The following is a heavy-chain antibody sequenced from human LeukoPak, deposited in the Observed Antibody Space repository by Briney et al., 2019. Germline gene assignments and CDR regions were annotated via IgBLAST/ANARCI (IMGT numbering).Heavy chain of an antibody. CDR1: GFTFSSYS. Sequence: GGSLRLSCAASGFTFSSYSMNWVRQAPGKGLEWVSYISGSGSTKYYADSVKGRFTISRDNAKNSLYLQMNSLRAEDTAVYYCVRRYSSSWFDYWGQGTLVTVSS. J-gene: IGHJ4*02. CDR3: VRRYSSSWFDY. CDR2: ISGSGSTK. D-gene: IGHD6-13*01. V-gene: IGHV3-48*04.